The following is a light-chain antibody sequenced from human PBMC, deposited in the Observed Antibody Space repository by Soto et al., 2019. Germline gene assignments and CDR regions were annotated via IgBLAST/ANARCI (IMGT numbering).Light chain of an antibody. CDR2: EVT. V-gene: IGLV2-23*02. CDR3: CSYAGVRTFV. Sequence: QSVLTQPASVSGSPGQSITISCTGTSSDVGSYDLVSWYQQHPGKAPRLIIYEVTKRPSGVSNRFSGSKSGSTASLTFSGPQAEDEADYFCCSYAGVRTFVFGTGTKVTVL. CDR1: SSDVGSYDL. J-gene: IGLJ1*01.